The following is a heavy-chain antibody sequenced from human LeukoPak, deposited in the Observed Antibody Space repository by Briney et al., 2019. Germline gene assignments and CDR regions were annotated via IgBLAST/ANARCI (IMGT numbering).Heavy chain of an antibody. D-gene: IGHD2-2*01. J-gene: IGHJ4*02. CDR2: INHSGST. CDR3: ARGHLGYCSSTSCYGYYFDY. Sequence: PSETLSLTCAVYGGSFSGYYWSWICQPPGKGLEWIGEINHSGSTNYNPSLKSRVTISVDTSKNQFSLKLSSVTAADTAVYYCARGHLGYCSSTSCYGYYFDYWGQGTLVTVSS. CDR1: GGSFSGYY. V-gene: IGHV4-34*01.